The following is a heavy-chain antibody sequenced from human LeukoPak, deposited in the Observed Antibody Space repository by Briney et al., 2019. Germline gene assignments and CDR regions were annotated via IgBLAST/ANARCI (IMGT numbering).Heavy chain of an antibody. CDR3: ARLNPVIAARPNYYYYMDV. V-gene: IGHV1-18*01. D-gene: IGHD6-6*01. Sequence: GASVKVSCKVSGYTLTELSMHWVRQAPGKGLEWMGWISAYNGNTNYARKLQGRVTMTTDTSTGTAYMELRSLRSDDTAVYYCARLNPVIAARPNYYYYMDVWGKGTTVTVSS. J-gene: IGHJ6*03. CDR2: ISAYNGNT. CDR1: GYTLTELS.